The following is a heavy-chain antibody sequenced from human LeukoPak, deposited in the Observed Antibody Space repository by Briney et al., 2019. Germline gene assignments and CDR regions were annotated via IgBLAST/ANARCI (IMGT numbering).Heavy chain of an antibody. CDR3: ARDSPGYLAYDS. CDR2: IKEDGSAT. Sequence: GGSLRLSCAASGFTFSTYRMTWVRQAPGKGPEWVANIKEDGSATYYVDSVKGRFTISRDNAKKSLYLQMNSLRAEDTAVYYCARDSPGYLAYDSWGQGTLVTVSS. CDR1: GFTFSTYR. D-gene: IGHD1-1*01. V-gene: IGHV3-7*04. J-gene: IGHJ4*02.